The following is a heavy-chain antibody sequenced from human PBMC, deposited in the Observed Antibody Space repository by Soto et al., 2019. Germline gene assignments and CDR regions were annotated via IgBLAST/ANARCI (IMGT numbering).Heavy chain of an antibody. J-gene: IGHJ6*02. CDR2: ISYDGSNK. CDR1: GFTFSSYA. V-gene: IGHV3-30-3*01. D-gene: IGHD5-12*01. Sequence: GGSLRLSCAASGFTFSSYAMHWVRQAPGKGLEWVAVISYDGSNKYYADSVKGRFTISRDNSKNTLYLQMNSLRAEDTAVYYCARGAEWLQPGDVWGQGTTVTVSS. CDR3: ARGAEWLQPGDV.